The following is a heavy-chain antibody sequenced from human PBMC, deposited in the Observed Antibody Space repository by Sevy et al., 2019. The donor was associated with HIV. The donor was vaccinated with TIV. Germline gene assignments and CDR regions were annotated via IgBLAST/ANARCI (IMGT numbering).Heavy chain of an antibody. CDR1: GFTFSSYA. CDR3: ARDEGLGASPSDTAMVTFRYYYYGMDV. CDR2: ISSNGGST. V-gene: IGHV3-64*01. D-gene: IGHD5-18*01. Sequence: GGSLRLSCAASGFTFSSYAMHWVRQAPGKGLEYVSAISSNGGSTYYANSMKGRFTISRDNSKNTLYLQMGSLRAEDMAVYYCARDEGLGASPSDTAMVTFRYYYYGMDVWGQGTTVTVSS. J-gene: IGHJ6*02.